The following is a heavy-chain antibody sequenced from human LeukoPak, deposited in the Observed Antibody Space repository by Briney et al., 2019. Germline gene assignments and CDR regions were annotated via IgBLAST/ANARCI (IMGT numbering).Heavy chain of an antibody. CDR1: GGSISSYY. CDR2: IYYSGST. J-gene: IGHJ5*02. D-gene: IGHD6-19*01. CDR3: AREIAVARYNWFDP. Sequence: SETLSLTCTVSGGSISSYYWSWIWQPPGKGLEWIGYIYYSGSTNYNPSLKSRVTISVDTSKNQFSLKLSSVTAADTAVYYCAREIAVARYNWFDPWGQGTLVTVSS. V-gene: IGHV4-59*01.